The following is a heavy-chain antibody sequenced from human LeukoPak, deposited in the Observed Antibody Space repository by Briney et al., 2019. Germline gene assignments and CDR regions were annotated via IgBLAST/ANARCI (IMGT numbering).Heavy chain of an antibody. V-gene: IGHV3-30-3*01. Sequence: GGSLRLSCAASGFTFSSYTMHWVRQAPGKGLECVAVISYDGSNEYYADSVKGRFTISRDNSKNTLYLQMNSLKTEDTAVYYCGRDWSIDHWGQGTLVTVSS. CDR3: GRDWSIDH. CDR2: ISYDGSNE. CDR1: GFTFSSYT. D-gene: IGHD2-8*02. J-gene: IGHJ4*02.